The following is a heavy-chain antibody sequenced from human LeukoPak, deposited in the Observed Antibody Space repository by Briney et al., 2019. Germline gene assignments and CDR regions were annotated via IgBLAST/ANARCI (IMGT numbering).Heavy chain of an antibody. D-gene: IGHD2-15*01. J-gene: IGHJ6*02. V-gene: IGHV1-2*02. Sequence: GASVKVSCKASGYTFTGYYMHWVRQAPGQGLEWMGWINPNSGGTDYAQKFQGRVTMTRDTSISTAYMELSRLRSDDTAVYYCASSYCSGGSCYKTRLYYYYGIDVWGQGTTVTVSS. CDR3: ASSYCSGGSCYKTRLYYYYGIDV. CDR2: INPNSGGT. CDR1: GYTFTGYY.